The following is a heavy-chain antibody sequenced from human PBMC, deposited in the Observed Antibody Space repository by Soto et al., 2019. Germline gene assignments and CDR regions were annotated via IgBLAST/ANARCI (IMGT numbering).Heavy chain of an antibody. Sequence: SETLSLTCTVSGGSISSYYWSWIRQPPGKGLEWIGYIYYSGSTNYNPSLKSRVTISVDTSKNQFSLKLSSVTAADTAVYYCARTAAIGGWFDPWGQGTLVTVSS. J-gene: IGHJ5*02. CDR3: ARTAAIGGWFDP. D-gene: IGHD2-2*02. CDR1: GGSISSYY. CDR2: IYYSGST. V-gene: IGHV4-59*01.